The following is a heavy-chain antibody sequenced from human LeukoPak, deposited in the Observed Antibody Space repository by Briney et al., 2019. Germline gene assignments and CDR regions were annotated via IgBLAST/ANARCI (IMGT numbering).Heavy chain of an antibody. V-gene: IGHV1-69*01. Sequence: GGSLKVSCKASGGTFSSYAISWVRQAPGQGLEWVGEIIPIFGTANYAQEVQGRVTITADESTSTAYMDLSSLRAEDTAVYYCTTVILQDMIAIASFEIWGPGTMLSVSP. CDR1: GGTFSSYA. D-gene: IGHD2-21*01. CDR2: IIPIFGTA. J-gene: IGHJ3*02. CDR3: TTVILQDMIAIASFEI.